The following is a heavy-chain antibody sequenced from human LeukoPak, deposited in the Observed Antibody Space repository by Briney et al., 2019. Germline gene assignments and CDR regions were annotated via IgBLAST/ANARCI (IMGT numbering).Heavy chain of an antibody. CDR1: GYTFTSYD. D-gene: IGHD2-2*01. J-gene: IGHJ4*02. V-gene: IGHV1-18*01. Sequence: GASVKVSCKASGYTFTSYDISWVRQAPGQGLEWMGWISAHNGDTSYAQKFQGRVTMSTDTSTSTAYMELRRLRTDYTAMDYCARDRTFVVVPAASFDYWGQGTLVTVSS. CDR2: ISAHNGDT. CDR3: ARDRTFVVVPAASFDY.